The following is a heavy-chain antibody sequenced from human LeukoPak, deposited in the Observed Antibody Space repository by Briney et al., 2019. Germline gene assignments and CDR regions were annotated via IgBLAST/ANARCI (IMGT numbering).Heavy chain of an antibody. CDR1: GGSFTGYY. J-gene: IGHJ3*02. D-gene: IGHD5-18*01. V-gene: IGHV4-34*01. CDR3: ARIRIQLWLGYAFDI. Sequence: SETLALTCALYGGSFTGYYWRWIRQPPGKGLEWIGEINHSGSTKYNPSLKSRVTISVDTSKNQFSLKLSSVTAADTAVYYCARIRIQLWLGYAFDIWGQGTMVTVSS. CDR2: INHSGST.